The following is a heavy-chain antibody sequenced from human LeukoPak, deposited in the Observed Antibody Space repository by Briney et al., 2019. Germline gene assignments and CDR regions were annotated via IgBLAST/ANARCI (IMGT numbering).Heavy chain of an antibody. Sequence: GGSLRLSCAASGFTFEDYAMHWVRQAPGKGLECVSLISWDGDSTYYADSVKGRFTISRDNNKNSLYLQMNSLRAEDTAVYYCAELGITMIGGVWGKGTTVTISS. CDR3: AELGITMIGGV. J-gene: IGHJ6*04. CDR2: ISWDGDST. D-gene: IGHD3-10*02. CDR1: GFTFEDYA. V-gene: IGHV3-43D*03.